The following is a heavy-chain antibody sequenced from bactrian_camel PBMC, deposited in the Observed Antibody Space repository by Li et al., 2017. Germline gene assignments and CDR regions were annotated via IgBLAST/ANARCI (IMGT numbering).Heavy chain of an antibody. CDR2: SDRDGGA. V-gene: IGHV3S53*01. Sequence: HVQLVESGGGSVQPGRSLRLSCVVSGYNISTHCMGWFRQAPPGKEREGVAVSDRDGGATYADSVKGRFTISRDNAENTLYLQMNSLMPEDTAMYYCAADIVSIEVTTHIPSVIPYWGQGTQVTVS. CDR3: AADIVSIEVTTHIPSVIPY. CDR1: GYNISTHC. J-gene: IGHJ4*01. D-gene: IGHD5*01.